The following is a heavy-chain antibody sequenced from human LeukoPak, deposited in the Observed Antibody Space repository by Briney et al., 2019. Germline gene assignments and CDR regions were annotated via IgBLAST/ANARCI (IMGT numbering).Heavy chain of an antibody. Sequence: ASVKVSCMASGHTFTSYDINWVRQATGQGLEWMGWMNPNSGNTGYAQKFQGRVTMTRNTSISTAYMELSSLRSEDTVVYYCARGPPRGSGANWFDPWGQGTLVTVSS. CDR1: GHTFTSYD. D-gene: IGHD3-10*01. J-gene: IGHJ5*02. CDR3: ARGPPRGSGANWFDP. V-gene: IGHV1-8*01. CDR2: MNPNSGNT.